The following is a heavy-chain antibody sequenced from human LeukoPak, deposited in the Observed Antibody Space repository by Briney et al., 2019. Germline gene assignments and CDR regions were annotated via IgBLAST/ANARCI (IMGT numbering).Heavy chain of an antibody. CDR2: IYYGGSS. D-gene: IGHD5-12*01. V-gene: IGHV4-59*01. CDR1: GGSISSYY. Sequence: SETLSLTCTVSGGSISSYYWSWIRQPPGKGLEWIGYIYYGGSSNYNPSLKSRLTISVDMSNNHFSLKLNSVTAADTAVYYCARDRYSGYDGFGAFDIWGQGTMVTVSS. CDR3: ARDRYSGYDGFGAFDI. J-gene: IGHJ3*02.